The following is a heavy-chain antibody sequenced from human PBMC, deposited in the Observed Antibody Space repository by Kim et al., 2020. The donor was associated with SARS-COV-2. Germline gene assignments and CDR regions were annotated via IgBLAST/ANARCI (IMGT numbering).Heavy chain of an antibody. J-gene: IGHJ2*01. V-gene: IGHV5-51*01. Sequence: GESLKISCKGSGYSFTSYWIGWVRQMPGKGLEWMGIIYPGDSDTRYSPSFQGQVTISADKSISTAYLQWSSLKASDTAMYYCARRDDSSGYYRYWYFDLWGRGTLVTVSS. CDR1: GYSFTSYW. D-gene: IGHD3-22*01. CDR3: ARRDDSSGYYRYWYFDL. CDR2: IYPGDSDT.